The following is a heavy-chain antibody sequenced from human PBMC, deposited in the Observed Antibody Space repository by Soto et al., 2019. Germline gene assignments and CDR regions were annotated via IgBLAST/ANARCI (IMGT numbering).Heavy chain of an antibody. D-gene: IGHD1-7*01. Sequence: GESLKISCKGSGYNFPSYWISWVRQMPGKGLEWMGRIDPSDSYTNYSPSFRGHVTITIDKSISTAYLQWSSLKASDTAIYYCARQRNWNYGFDYWGQGTLVTVS. CDR1: GYNFPSYW. V-gene: IGHV5-10-1*01. J-gene: IGHJ4*02. CDR3: ARQRNWNYGFDY. CDR2: IDPSDSYT.